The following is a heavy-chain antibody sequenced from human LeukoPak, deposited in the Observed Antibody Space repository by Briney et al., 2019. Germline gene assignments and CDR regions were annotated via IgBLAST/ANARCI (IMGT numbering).Heavy chain of an antibody. J-gene: IGHJ4*02. D-gene: IGHD2-15*01. Sequence: SETLSLTCTVSGASISSYYWSCIRQPPGKGLEWIGYIHHSGSSTYNPSLRSRVSISVDTSKKQFSLKLNSVTAADTAVYYCARRYCSGGTCYGDNWGQGTLVTVSS. CDR2: IHHSGSS. CDR1: GASISSYY. V-gene: IGHV4-59*08. CDR3: ARRYCSGGTCYGDN.